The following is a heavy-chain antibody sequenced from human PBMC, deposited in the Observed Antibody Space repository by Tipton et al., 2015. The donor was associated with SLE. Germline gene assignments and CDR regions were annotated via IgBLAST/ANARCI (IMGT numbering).Heavy chain of an antibody. CDR1: GYSISSGYY. CDR2: IYHSGST. J-gene: IGHJ4*02. V-gene: IGHV4-38-2*01. CDR3: ASHQGGFDY. Sequence: TLSLTCAVSGYSISSGYYWGWIRQPPGKGLEWIGSIYHSGSTYYNPSLKSRVTISVDTSKNQFSLKLSSVTAADTAVYYCASHQGGFDYWGQGTLVTVSS.